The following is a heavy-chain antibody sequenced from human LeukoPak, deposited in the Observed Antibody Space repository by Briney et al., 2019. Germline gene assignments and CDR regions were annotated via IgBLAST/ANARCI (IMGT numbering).Heavy chain of an antibody. V-gene: IGHV5-51*01. CDR2: IYPGDSDT. D-gene: IGHD6-13*01. J-gene: IGHJ4*02. Sequence: KVSCKASGYTFTSYWIGWVRQMPGKGLEWMGIIYPGDSDTRYSPSFQGQVTISADKSISTAYLQWSSLKASDTAMYYCARHLTQLAPDYWGQGTLVTVSS. CDR3: ARHLTQLAPDY. CDR1: GYTFTSYW.